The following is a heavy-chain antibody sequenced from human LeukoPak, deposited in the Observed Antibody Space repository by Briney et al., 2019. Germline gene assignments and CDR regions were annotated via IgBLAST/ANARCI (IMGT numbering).Heavy chain of an antibody. D-gene: IGHD3-3*01. Sequence: PGRSLRLSCAASGFTFSSYSMNWVRQAPGKGLEWVSYISSSSSTIYYADSVKGRFTISRDNAKNSLYLQMNSLRAEDTAVYYCARVEGNYDFWSGYPSIDYWGQGTLVTVSS. J-gene: IGHJ4*02. V-gene: IGHV3-48*01. CDR1: GFTFSSYS. CDR2: ISSSSSTI. CDR3: ARVEGNYDFWSGYPSIDY.